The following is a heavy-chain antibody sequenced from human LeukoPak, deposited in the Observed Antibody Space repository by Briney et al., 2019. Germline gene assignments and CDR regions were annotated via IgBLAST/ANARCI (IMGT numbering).Heavy chain of an antibody. CDR3: ASTIRFGFDP. CDR1: GDSISSGSYY. Sequence: KPSETLSLTCTVSGDSISSGSYYWSWIRQPAGKGLEWIGRIYNSGSTNYNPSLKSRVTISVDTSKNQFSLKLSSVTAADTAVYYCASTIRFGFDPWGQGTLVTVSS. J-gene: IGHJ5*02. CDR2: IYNSGST. V-gene: IGHV4-61*02. D-gene: IGHD2-21*01.